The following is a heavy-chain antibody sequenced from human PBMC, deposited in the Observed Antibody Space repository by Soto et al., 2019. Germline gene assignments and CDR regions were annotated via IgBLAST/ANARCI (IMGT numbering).Heavy chain of an antibody. Sequence: EVHLVESGGDLVQPGGSLRLSCAASGFSFSSFSMKWVRQAPGKGLEWVSYISGGGTTTYYADSVKGRFTISRDDAKNSLHLQMNSLQAEDTAVYYCARLGDYGSASYWGQGTLVTVSS. CDR1: GFSFSSFS. CDR2: ISGGGTTT. CDR3: ARLGDYGSASY. D-gene: IGHD3-10*01. J-gene: IGHJ4*02. V-gene: IGHV3-48*04.